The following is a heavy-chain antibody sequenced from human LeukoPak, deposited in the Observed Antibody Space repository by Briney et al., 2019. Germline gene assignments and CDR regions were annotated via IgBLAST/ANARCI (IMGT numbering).Heavy chain of an antibody. CDR2: INPNRGGT. CDR3: ARGGYSYGYPDY. Sequence: ASVKVSCKASGYTFTGYYMHWVRQAPGQGLEWMGRINPNRGGTNYAQKFQGRVTMTRDTSLSTAYMELSWLRSDDTAVYYCARGGYSYGYPDYWGQGTLVTVSS. J-gene: IGHJ4*02. D-gene: IGHD5-18*01. V-gene: IGHV1-2*06. CDR1: GYTFTGYY.